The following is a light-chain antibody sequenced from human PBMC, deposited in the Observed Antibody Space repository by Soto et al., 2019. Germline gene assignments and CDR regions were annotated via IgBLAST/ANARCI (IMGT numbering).Light chain of an antibody. CDR2: GAS. Sequence: EIVLTHSPATLSLSPWEIATLSCEASQNINGYLAWYQQRPGRAPRLLIYGASSRATGIPDRFSGSGSGTDFTLNISRLEPEDFAVYYCQQYGSSPPITFGHGTRLEIK. CDR1: QNINGY. J-gene: IGKJ5*01. V-gene: IGKV3-20*01. CDR3: QQYGSSPPIT.